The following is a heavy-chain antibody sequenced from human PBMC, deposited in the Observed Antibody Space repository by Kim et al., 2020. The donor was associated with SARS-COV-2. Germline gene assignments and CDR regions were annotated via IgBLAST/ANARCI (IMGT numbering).Heavy chain of an antibody. J-gene: IGHJ4*02. D-gene: IGHD5-18*01. V-gene: IGHV4-39*01. CDR3: ARQETLTGYSYGYDY. Sequence: PSLKSRFTMSVDTSRNQFSLKRSSVTAADTAIYYCARQETLTGYSYGYDYWGQGTLVTVSS.